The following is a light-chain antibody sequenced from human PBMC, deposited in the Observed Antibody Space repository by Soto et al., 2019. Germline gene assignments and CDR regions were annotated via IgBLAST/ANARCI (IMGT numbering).Light chain of an antibody. V-gene: IGKV1-39*01. CDR2: DTS. Sequence: DIQMTQSPSSLSASVGDRVTITCRASETVFNYLNWYQLKAGKAPNLLIYDTSTLQSGVSSRFSGSGSVTDFTLTISTLQPEDSATYYCQQSYTTPWTFGQGTKVEIK. J-gene: IGKJ1*01. CDR1: ETVFNY. CDR3: QQSYTTPWT.